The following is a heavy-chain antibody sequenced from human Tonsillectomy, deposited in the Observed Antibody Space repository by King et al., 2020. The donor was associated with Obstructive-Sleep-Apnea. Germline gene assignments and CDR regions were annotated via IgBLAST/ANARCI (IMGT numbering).Heavy chain of an antibody. J-gene: IGHJ4*02. CDR1: GGSISSSRYY. Sequence: QLQESGPGLVKPSETLSLTCTVSGGSISSSRYYWGWIRQPPGKGLEWIGTIYYSGSTYYNPSLKSRVTISVDTSKNHFSLRLSSVTAADTAVYYCARGSTGARFDYWGQGTLVTVSS. CDR3: ARGSTGARFDY. D-gene: IGHD5/OR15-5a*01. CDR2: IYYSGST. V-gene: IGHV4-39*07.